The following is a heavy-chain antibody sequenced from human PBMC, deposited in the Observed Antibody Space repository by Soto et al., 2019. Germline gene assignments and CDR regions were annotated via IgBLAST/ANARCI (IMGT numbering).Heavy chain of an antibody. V-gene: IGHV4-61*01. CDR1: GGSVNSFYY. CDR3: ARWGVAMDV. CDR2: VYHTGST. J-gene: IGHJ6*02. D-gene: IGHD3-16*01. Sequence: SETLSLTCSVSGGSVNSFYYWSWIRQPPGKGLEWLGYVYHTGSTNYQPSLKSRVTISLDTSKNQFSLNLNSVTAADTAVYYCARWGVAMDVWGQGTTVTVSS.